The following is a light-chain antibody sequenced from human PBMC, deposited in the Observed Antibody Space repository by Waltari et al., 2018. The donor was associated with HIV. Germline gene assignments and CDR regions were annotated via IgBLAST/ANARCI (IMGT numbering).Light chain of an antibody. CDR3: AAWDNSLSAWV. V-gene: IGLV1-47*01. J-gene: IGLJ3*02. Sequence: QSVLTQPPSASGTPGQRVSISCSGSSSNIGSNYVYWYQQLPGTAPKLLMYRNDERPSGVPDRFSGSKSGTSASLALSGLRSEDEAEYYCAAWDNSLSAWVFGGGTKLTVL. CDR1: SSNIGSNY. CDR2: RND.